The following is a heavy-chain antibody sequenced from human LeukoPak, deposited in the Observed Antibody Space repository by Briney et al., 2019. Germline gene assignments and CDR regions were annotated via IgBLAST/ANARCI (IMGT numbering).Heavy chain of an antibody. CDR2: VYYSGST. CDR3: ARVRWGITGTFHWFDP. V-gene: IGHV4-59*01. D-gene: IGHD1-20*01. CDR1: GGSISSYY. Sequence: SETLSLTCTVSGGSISSYYWSWIRQPPGKGLEWIGYVYYSGSTNYNPSLKSRVTISVDTSKNQFSLKLSSVTAADTAVYYCARVRWGITGTFHWFDPWGQGTLVTVSS. J-gene: IGHJ5*02.